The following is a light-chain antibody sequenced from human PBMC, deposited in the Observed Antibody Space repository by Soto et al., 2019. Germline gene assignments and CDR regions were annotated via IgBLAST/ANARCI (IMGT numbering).Light chain of an antibody. CDR2: GAS. Sequence: QLTQSPSSLSASVGDRVTTTCRASQGISSNLAWYQQKPGRAPKLLIFGASTLQSGVPSRFSGSGSGTDFTLTISSLQPEDFATYYCQQSYSTSITFGQGTRLEI. CDR3: QQSYSTSIT. J-gene: IGKJ5*01. CDR1: QGISSN. V-gene: IGKV1-39*01.